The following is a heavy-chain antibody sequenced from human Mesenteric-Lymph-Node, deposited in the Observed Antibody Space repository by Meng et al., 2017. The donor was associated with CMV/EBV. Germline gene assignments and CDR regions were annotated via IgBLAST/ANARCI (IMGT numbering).Heavy chain of an antibody. CDR3: AKDHDYGDYGPRLFDY. D-gene: IGHD4-17*01. J-gene: IGHJ4*02. CDR2: MNPNSGNT. Sequence: ASVKVSCKASGYTFTSYDINWVRQATGQGLEWMGWMNPNSGNTGYAQKFQGRVTMTRNTSISTAYMELSSLRSEDTAVYYCAKDHDYGDYGPRLFDYWGQGTLVTVSS. V-gene: IGHV1-8*01. CDR1: GYTFTSYD.